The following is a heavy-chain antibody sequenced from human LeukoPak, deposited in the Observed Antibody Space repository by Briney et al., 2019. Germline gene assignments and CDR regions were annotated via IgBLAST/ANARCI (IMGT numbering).Heavy chain of an antibody. CDR3: ARVMAARREDLNWFDP. D-gene: IGHD6-6*01. CDR2: IYYSGNT. Sequence: SETLSLTCTVSGGSISSSGSYWGWIHQPPGKGLEWIGSIYYSGNTYNPSLKSRVTISVDTSKNQFSLNLTSVNAADTAVYYCARVMAARREDLNWFDPWGQGTLVTVSS. CDR1: GGSISSSGSY. V-gene: IGHV4-39*07. J-gene: IGHJ5*02.